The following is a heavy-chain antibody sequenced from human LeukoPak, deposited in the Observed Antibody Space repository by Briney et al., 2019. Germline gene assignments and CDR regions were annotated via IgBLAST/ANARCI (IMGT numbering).Heavy chain of an antibody. CDR1: GYSFTSYW. V-gene: IGHV5-51*01. Sequence: GESLQISCKGSGYSFTSYWIGWVRQMPGKGLEWMGIIYPGDSDTRYSPSFQGQVTISADKSISTAYLQWSSLKASDTAMYYCASGYCSSTSCSHPWGQGTLVTVSS. CDR2: IYPGDSDT. D-gene: IGHD2-2*01. CDR3: ASGYCSSTSCSHP. J-gene: IGHJ5*02.